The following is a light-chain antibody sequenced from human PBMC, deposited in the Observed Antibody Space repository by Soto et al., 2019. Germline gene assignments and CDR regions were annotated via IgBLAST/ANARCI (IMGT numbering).Light chain of an antibody. V-gene: IGLV2-23*02. J-gene: IGLJ1*01. CDR2: EVN. Sequence: QSVLTQPASVSGSPGQSITISCTGTISDVGSHNLVSWYQQHPDKAPKLIIYEVNERPSGASSRFSGSKSGNTASLTVSGLQPDDEADYHCCSFAGSNPFPYVFGTGTKVTV. CDR1: ISDVGSHNL. CDR3: CSFAGSNPFPYV.